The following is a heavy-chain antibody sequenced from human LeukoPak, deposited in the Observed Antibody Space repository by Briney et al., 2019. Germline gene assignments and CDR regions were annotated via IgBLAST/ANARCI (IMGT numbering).Heavy chain of an antibody. CDR2: IYYSGST. J-gene: IGHJ6*02. CDR3: ARDSKMTTVTTLRDYYYGMDV. D-gene: IGHD4-17*01. Sequence: PSETLSLTCAVYGGSFSGYYWSWIRQPPGKGLEWIGYIYYSGSTNYNPSLKSRVTISVDTSKNQFSLKLSSVTAADTAVYYCARDSKMTTVTTLRDYYYGMDVWGQGTTVTVSS. V-gene: IGHV4-59*01. CDR1: GGSFSGYY.